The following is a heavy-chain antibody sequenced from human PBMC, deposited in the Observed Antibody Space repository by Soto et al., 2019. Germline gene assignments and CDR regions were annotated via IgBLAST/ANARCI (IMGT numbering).Heavy chain of an antibody. V-gene: IGHV4-39*01. D-gene: IGHD3-22*01. CDR2: IYYSGST. CDR1: GGSISSSSYY. Sequence: QLQLQESGPGLVKPSETLSLTCTVSGGSISSSSYYWGWIRQPPGKGLEWIGSIYYSGSTYYNPSLKSRVTISVDTSKNQFSLKLSSVTAADTAVYYCARHYYDSSGYYYENYFDYWGQGTLVTVSS. J-gene: IGHJ4*02. CDR3: ARHYYDSSGYYYENYFDY.